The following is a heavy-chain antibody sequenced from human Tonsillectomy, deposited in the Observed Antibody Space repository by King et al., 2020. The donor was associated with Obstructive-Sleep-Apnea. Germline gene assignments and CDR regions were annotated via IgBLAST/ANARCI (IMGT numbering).Heavy chain of an antibody. CDR2: IYYDGST. CDR3: ARGMTSATYFHYSALDV. D-gene: IGHD6-25*01. CDR1: GGSISPYY. Sequence: VQLQESGPGLVKPSETLSLTCSVSGGSISPYYWNWLRLSPGKGLEWIGYIYYDGSTNYNPSLKSRVTISIDSSRNNFPLKLTSVTATDTAVYYCARGMTSATYFHYSALDVWGQGSTVTVSS. V-gene: IGHV4-59*12. J-gene: IGHJ6*02.